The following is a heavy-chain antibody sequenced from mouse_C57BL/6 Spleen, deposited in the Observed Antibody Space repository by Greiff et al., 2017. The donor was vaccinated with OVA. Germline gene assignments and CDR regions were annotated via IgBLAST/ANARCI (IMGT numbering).Heavy chain of an antibody. CDR3: ARHEGGDYYASSPYAMDY. CDR2: FYPGSGSI. Sequence: QVQLQQSGAELVKPGASVKLSCKASGYTFTEYTIHWVKQRSGQGLEWIGWFYPGSGSIKYNEKFKDKATLTADKSSSTVYMELSRLTSEDSAVYFCARHEGGDYYASSPYAMDYWGQGTSVTVSS. CDR1: GYTFTEYT. V-gene: IGHV1-62-2*01. J-gene: IGHJ4*01. D-gene: IGHD1-1*01.